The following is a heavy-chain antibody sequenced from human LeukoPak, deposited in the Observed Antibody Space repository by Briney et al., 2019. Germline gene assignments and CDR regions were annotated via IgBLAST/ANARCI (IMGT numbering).Heavy chain of an antibody. D-gene: IGHD5-12*01. CDR2: IYHSGRT. V-gene: IGHV4-38-2*02. Sequence: SETLSLTCTVSGYSISSGYYWGWIRQPPGKGLEWIGSIYHSGRTYYNPSLKSRVTVSVDTYKNQFSLKLSSVTAADTTVYYCARDGPRYDHFDYWGQGTLVTVSS. CDR1: GYSISSGYY. CDR3: ARDGPRYDHFDY. J-gene: IGHJ4*02.